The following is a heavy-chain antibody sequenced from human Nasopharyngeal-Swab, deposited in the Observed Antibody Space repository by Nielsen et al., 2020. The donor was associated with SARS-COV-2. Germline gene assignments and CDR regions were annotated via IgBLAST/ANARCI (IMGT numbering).Heavy chain of an antibody. CDR1: GFVFSGSA. CDR3: TTDYYFDY. Sequence: GRSLRLSCAASGFVFSGSAIHWVRQASGRGLEWVGRIGDKAHSYATTYAASVKGRFTISRDDSKNTAFLQMDSLNTEDTALYYCTTDYYFDYWGQGTLVTVSS. CDR2: IGDKAHSYAT. D-gene: IGHD4/OR15-4a*01. J-gene: IGHJ4*02. V-gene: IGHV3-73*01.